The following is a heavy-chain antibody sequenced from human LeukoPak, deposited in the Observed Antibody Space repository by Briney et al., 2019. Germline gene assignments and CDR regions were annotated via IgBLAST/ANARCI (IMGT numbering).Heavy chain of an antibody. D-gene: IGHD4-17*01. V-gene: IGHV3-21*01. CDR1: GFTVSSKY. CDR2: ISSSSSYI. Sequence: TGGSLRLSCAASGFTVSSKYMSWVRQAPGKGLEWVSSISSSSSYIYYADSVKGRFTISRDNAKNSLYLQMNSLRAEDTAVYYCARDKLAGTTVTTPDYWGQGTLVTVSS. CDR3: ARDKLAGTTVTTPDY. J-gene: IGHJ4*02.